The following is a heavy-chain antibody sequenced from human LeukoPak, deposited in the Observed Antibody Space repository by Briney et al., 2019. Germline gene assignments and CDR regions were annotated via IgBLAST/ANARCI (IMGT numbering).Heavy chain of an antibody. D-gene: IGHD2-15*01. CDR1: GYSFTSYW. J-gene: IGHJ4*02. V-gene: IGHV5-10-1*01. CDR3: ASDRSSKWYFDY. Sequence: GESLKISCKGSGYSFTSYWITWVRQMPGKGLEWMGRIDPSDSYTNYSPSFQGHVTISADKSISTAYLQWSSLKASDTAMYYCASDRSSKWYFDYWGSGTLVTVSS. CDR2: IDPSDSYT.